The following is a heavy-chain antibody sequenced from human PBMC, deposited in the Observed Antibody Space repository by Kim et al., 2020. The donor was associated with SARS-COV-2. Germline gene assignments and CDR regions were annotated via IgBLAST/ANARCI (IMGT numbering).Heavy chain of an antibody. CDR1: GGSISSTSYY. D-gene: IGHD3-3*01. V-gene: IGHV4-39*01. Sequence: SETLSLTCTVSGGSISSTSYYWGLIREPPGRGLGWSGGNYYTENTHYNPSLKNRVTISVDTSKNQFSLNLRSVTAADTAVYYCARLHGGDYWGQGTLVLVSS. CDR2: NYYTENT. J-gene: IGHJ4*02. CDR3: ARLHGGDY.